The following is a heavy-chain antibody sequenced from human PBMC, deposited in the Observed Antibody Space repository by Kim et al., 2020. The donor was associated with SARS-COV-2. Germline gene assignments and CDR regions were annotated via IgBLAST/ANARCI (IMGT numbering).Heavy chain of an antibody. V-gene: IGHV1-46*01. CDR1: GYTFTSYY. CDR2: INPSGGST. D-gene: IGHD2-2*01. CDR3: ARDADIVVVPAAYVLNN. Sequence: ASVKVSCKASGYTFTSYYMHWVRQAPGQGLEWMGIINPSGGSTSYAQKFQGRVTMTRDTSTSTVYMELSSLRSEDTAVYYCARDADIVVVPAAYVLNNWGQGTLVTVSS. J-gene: IGHJ4*02.